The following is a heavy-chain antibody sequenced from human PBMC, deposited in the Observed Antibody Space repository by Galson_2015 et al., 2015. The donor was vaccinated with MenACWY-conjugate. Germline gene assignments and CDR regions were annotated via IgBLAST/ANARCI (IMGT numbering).Heavy chain of an antibody. CDR3: SRSDHRYCSSTNCPFDH. V-gene: IGHV3-49*04. CDR1: KFVFSSYS. CDR2: IRGKAYGGT. J-gene: IGHJ4*02. D-gene: IGHD2-2*01. Sequence: SLRLSCAASKFVFSSYSVHWVRQAPGKGLEWVGFIRGKAYGGTEYVASVKGRFTISRDDSKRIAYLEMSSLKTEDTAVYYCSRSDHRYCSSTNCPFDHWGQGTLVTVFS.